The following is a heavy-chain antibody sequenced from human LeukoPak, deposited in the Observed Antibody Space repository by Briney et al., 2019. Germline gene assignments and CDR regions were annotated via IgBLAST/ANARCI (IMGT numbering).Heavy chain of an antibody. J-gene: IGHJ4*02. D-gene: IGHD1-26*01. Sequence: GGSLRLSCTAPGFTFGDYAVSWARQSPGKGLEWVANIYLDGSRAYYVDSVKGRFTISRDNAKNSLFLQMNSLRAEDTAVYYCARDRGKYSGSYYPPAPIDYWGQGTLVTVSS. CDR2: IYLDGSRA. CDR1: GFTFGDYA. V-gene: IGHV3-7*01. CDR3: ARDRGKYSGSYYPPAPIDY.